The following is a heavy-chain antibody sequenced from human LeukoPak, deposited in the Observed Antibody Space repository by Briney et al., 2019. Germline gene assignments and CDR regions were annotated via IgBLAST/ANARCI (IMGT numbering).Heavy chain of an antibody. V-gene: IGHV3-48*04. J-gene: IGHJ4*02. CDR2: ISSSSSAI. CDR1: GFTFSTFS. CDR3: AKDVSTGWSFDY. Sequence: PGGSLRLSCAASGFTFSTFSMNWVRQAPGKGLEWVSYISSSSSAIHYADSVKGRFTISRDNSKNTLYLQINSLTIEDTAVYHCAKDVSTGWSFDYWGQGALVTVSS. D-gene: IGHD6-19*01.